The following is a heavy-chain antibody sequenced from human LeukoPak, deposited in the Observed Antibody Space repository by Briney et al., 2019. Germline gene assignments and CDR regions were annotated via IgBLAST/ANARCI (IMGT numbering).Heavy chain of an antibody. V-gene: IGHV4-34*01. CDR1: GGSFSGYY. J-gene: IGHJ6*02. Sequence: PSETLSLTCAVYGGSFSGYYWSWIRQPPGKGLEWIGEINHSGSTNYNPSLKSRVTISVDTSKNQFSLKLSSVTAADTAVYYCARDEEGYCSSTSCFPGAYYYYGMDVWGQGTTVTVSS. CDR3: ARDEEGYCSSTSCFPGAYYYYGMDV. CDR2: INHSGST. D-gene: IGHD2-2*01.